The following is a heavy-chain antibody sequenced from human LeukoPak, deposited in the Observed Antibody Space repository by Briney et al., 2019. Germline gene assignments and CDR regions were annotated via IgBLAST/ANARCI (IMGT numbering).Heavy chain of an antibody. Sequence: SETLSLTCTVSGYPISSGYYWGWMWQPPGKGLEWIGSIYHSGSTHYNPSLKSRVTISVDTSKNQFSLKLSSVTAADTAVYYCARGAGGYGGNENYYYMDVWGKGTTVTVSS. D-gene: IGHD5-12*01. CDR1: GYPISSGYY. CDR3: ARGAGGYGGNENYYYMDV. V-gene: IGHV4-38-2*02. CDR2: IYHSGST. J-gene: IGHJ6*03.